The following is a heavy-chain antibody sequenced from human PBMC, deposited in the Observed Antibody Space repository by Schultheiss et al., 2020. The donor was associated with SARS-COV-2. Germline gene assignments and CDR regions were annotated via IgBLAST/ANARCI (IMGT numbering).Heavy chain of an antibody. V-gene: IGHV4-61*08. CDR1: GGSISSGGYY. CDR3: ARADLRDWYFDL. CDR2: IYYSGST. J-gene: IGHJ2*01. Sequence: SETLSLTCTVSGGSISSGGYYWSWIRQPPGKGLEWIGYIYYSGSTNYNPSLKSRVTISADRSKNQFSLKLSSVTAADTAVYYCARADLRDWYFDLWGRGTLVTVSS.